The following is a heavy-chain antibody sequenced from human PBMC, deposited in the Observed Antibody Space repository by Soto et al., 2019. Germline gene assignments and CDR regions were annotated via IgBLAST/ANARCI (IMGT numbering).Heavy chain of an antibody. Sequence: EVQLVESGGGLVQPGGSLKLSCAGSGFTFSGSAIHWVPQASGKGLEWVGRIRSKANSYATAYGASVKGRFTISRDDSKNTAHLQMNSLKTEDTAVYYCTRHPNWMDVWGQVTTVTVSS. V-gene: IGHV3-73*02. CDR2: IRSKANSYAT. CDR3: TRHPNWMDV. J-gene: IGHJ6*02. D-gene: IGHD1-1*01. CDR1: GFTFSGSA.